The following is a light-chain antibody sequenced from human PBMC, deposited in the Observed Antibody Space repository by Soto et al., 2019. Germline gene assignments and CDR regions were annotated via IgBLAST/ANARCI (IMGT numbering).Light chain of an antibody. CDR3: QQYNSYSST. CDR1: QSISSW. Sequence: DIPMTQSPSPLSASVGDRVTITCRASQSISSWSAWYQQKPGKAPKLLIYDASSLESGVPSRFSGSGSGTEFTLTISSLQPDDFATYYCQQYNSYSSTFGGGTKVEIK. J-gene: IGKJ4*01. CDR2: DAS. V-gene: IGKV1-5*01.